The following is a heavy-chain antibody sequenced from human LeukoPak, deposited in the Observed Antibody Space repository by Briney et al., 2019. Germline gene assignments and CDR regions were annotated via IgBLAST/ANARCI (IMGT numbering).Heavy chain of an antibody. Sequence: GESLKISCKGSGYSFTSYWISWVRQMPGKGLEWMGRIDPSDSYTNYSPSFQGHVTISADKSISTAYLQWSSLKASDTAMYYCVRGHQSSGWYGGMDVWSKGTTVTVSS. CDR3: VRGHQSSGWYGGMDV. J-gene: IGHJ6*04. CDR1: GYSFTSYW. CDR2: IDPSDSYT. V-gene: IGHV5-10-1*01. D-gene: IGHD6-19*01.